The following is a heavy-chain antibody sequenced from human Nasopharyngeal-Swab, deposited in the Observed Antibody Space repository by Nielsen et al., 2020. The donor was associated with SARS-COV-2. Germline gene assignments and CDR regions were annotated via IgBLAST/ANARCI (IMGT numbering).Heavy chain of an antibody. CDR1: GFTFSSYG. V-gene: IGHV3-48*04. D-gene: IGHD3-3*01. J-gene: IGHJ6*02. CDR2: ISSSSSTI. CDR3: ARDARLTIFGVDPPGYYGMDV. Sequence: GGSLRLSCAASGFTFSSYGMHWVRQAPGKGLEWVSFISSSSSTIKYADSVKGRFTISRDNAKNSLYLQMNSLRAEDTAVYYCARDARLTIFGVDPPGYYGMDVWGQGTAVTVSS.